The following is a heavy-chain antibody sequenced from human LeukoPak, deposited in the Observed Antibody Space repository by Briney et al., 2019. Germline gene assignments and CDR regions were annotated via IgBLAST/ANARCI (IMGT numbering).Heavy chain of an antibody. CDR1: GYTFTSYD. V-gene: IGHV1-8*01. J-gene: IGHJ4*02. Sequence: GASVKVSCKASGYTFTSYDINWVRQATGQGLEWMGWMNPNSGNTGYAQKFQGRVTMTRDTSTSTVYMELSSLRSEDTAVYYCARGSVLRFLEWLFQPDFDYWGQGTLVTVSS. D-gene: IGHD3-3*01. CDR3: ARGSVLRFLEWLFQPDFDY. CDR2: MNPNSGNT.